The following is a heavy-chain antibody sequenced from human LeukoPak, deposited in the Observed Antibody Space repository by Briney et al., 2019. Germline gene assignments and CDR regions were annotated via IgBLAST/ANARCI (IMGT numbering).Heavy chain of an antibody. CDR3: ARGDSSGWPPSFDY. Sequence: PGGSLRLSCAASGFTVSSNYMSWVRQAPGKGLEWVSVIYSGGSTYYADSVKGRFTISRDNSKNTLYLQMNSLRAEDTAVYYCARGDSSGWPPSFDYWGQGTLVTVSS. CDR2: IYSGGST. J-gene: IGHJ4*02. D-gene: IGHD6-19*01. V-gene: IGHV3-66*01. CDR1: GFTVSSNY.